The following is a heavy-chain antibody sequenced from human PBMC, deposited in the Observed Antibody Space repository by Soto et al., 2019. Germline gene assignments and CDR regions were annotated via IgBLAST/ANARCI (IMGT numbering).Heavy chain of an antibody. CDR2: IYYSGST. Sequence: SETLSLTCTVSGGSISSYYWSWIRQPPGKGLEWIGYIYYSGSTNYNPSLKSRVTISVATSKNQFSLKLSSVTAADTAVYYCARQTGGDFDYWGQGTLVTVSS. CDR1: GGSISSYY. D-gene: IGHD2-8*02. CDR3: ARQTGGDFDY. V-gene: IGHV4-59*08. J-gene: IGHJ4*02.